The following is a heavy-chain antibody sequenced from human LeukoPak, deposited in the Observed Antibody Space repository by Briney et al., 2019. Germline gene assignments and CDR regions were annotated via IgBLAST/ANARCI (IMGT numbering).Heavy chain of an antibody. J-gene: IGHJ6*02. D-gene: IGHD2-15*01. CDR2: INHSGST. CDR3: ARAPGLGYCSGGSCYYYYYYGMDV. Sequence: SETLSLTRAVYGGSFSGYYWSWIRQPPGKGLEWIGEINHSGSTNYNPSLKSRVTISVDTSKNQFSLKLSSVTAADTAVYYCARAPGLGYCSGGSCYYYYYYGMDVWGQGTTVTVSS. CDR1: GGSFSGYY. V-gene: IGHV4-34*01.